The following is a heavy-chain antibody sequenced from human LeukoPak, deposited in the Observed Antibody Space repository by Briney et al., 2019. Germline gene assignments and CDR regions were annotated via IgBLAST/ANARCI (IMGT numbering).Heavy chain of an antibody. J-gene: IGHJ4*02. CDR1: GFTFSSYA. Sequence: PGGSLRLSCAASGFTFSSYAMSRVRQAPGKGLEWVSAISGSGGSTYYADSVKGRFTISRDNSKNTLYLQMNSLRAEDTAVYYCAKVHSSGWYYFDYWGQGTLVTVSS. D-gene: IGHD6-19*01. V-gene: IGHV3-23*01. CDR3: AKVHSSGWYYFDY. CDR2: ISGSGGST.